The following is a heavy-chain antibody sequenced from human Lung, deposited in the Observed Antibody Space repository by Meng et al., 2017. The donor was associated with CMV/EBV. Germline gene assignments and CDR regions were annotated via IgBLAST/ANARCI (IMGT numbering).Heavy chain of an antibody. CDR3: ARGSIDYYDSSGYYGLFDY. J-gene: IGHJ4*02. CDR1: TFSSCA. Sequence: TFSSCAMHWVRQAPGKGLEYVSAISSNGGSTYYADSVKGRFTISRDNSKNTLYLQMGSLRAEDMAVYYCARGSIDYYDSSGYYGLFDYWGQGTLVTVSS. CDR2: ISSNGGST. V-gene: IGHV3-64*02. D-gene: IGHD3-22*01.